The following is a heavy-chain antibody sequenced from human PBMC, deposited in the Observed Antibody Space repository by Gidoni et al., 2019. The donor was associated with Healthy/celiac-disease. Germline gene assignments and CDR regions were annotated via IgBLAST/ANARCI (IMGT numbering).Heavy chain of an antibody. D-gene: IGHD5-18*01. Sequence: GASVKVSCKASGYTFTSYAMHWVRQAPGQRLEWMGWINAGNGNTKYSQKFQGRVTITRDTSASTAYMELSSLRSEDTAVYYCARRTAIGGWGFDYWGQGTLVTVSS. J-gene: IGHJ4*02. V-gene: IGHV1-3*01. CDR1: GYTFTSYA. CDR2: INAGNGNT. CDR3: ARRTAIGGWGFDY.